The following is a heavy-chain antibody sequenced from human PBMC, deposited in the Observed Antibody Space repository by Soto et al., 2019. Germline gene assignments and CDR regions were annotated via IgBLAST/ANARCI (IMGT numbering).Heavy chain of an antibody. CDR3: TSGYYYDSSGYERAGNFDY. D-gene: IGHD3-22*01. Sequence: GGSLRLSCTASGFTFGDYATSWFRQAPGKGLEWVGFIRSKAYGGTTEYAASVKGRFTISRDDSKSIAYLQMNSLKTEDTAVYYCTSGYYYDSSGYERAGNFDYWVQGTLVTVSS. CDR2: IRSKAYGGTT. CDR1: GFTFGDYA. J-gene: IGHJ4*02. V-gene: IGHV3-49*03.